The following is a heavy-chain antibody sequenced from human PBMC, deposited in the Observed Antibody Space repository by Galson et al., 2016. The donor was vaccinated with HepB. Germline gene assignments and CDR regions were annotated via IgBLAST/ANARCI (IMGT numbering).Heavy chain of an antibody. CDR2: IYPGDSDI. CDR1: GYSFTTYW. CDR3: ARRVLIVTGTHPYYYYYYSMDV. D-gene: IGHD1-20*01. J-gene: IGHJ6*02. V-gene: IGHV5-51*01. Sequence: QSGAEVKKPGESLKISCEGSGYSFTTYWIGWVRQMPGKGLEWVGIIYPGDSDIRYSPSFQGQVTISADMSISTAYLQWSSLKASDTAMYYCARRVLIVTGTHPYYYYYYSMDVWGQGTTVTVSS.